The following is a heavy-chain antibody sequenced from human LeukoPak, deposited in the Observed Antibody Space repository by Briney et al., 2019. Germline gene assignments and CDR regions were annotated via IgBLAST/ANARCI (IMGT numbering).Heavy chain of an antibody. CDR1: GFTFSSYW. CDR2: IKQDGSEK. Sequence: GGSLRLSCAASGFTFSSYWMSWVRQAPGKGLEWVANIKQDGSEKYYVDSVKGRFTISRDNAKNSLYLQRNSLRAEDTAVYYCARAGEWELPDYFDYWGRGTLVTVSS. D-gene: IGHD1-26*01. V-gene: IGHV3-7*01. CDR3: ARAGEWELPDYFDY. J-gene: IGHJ4*02.